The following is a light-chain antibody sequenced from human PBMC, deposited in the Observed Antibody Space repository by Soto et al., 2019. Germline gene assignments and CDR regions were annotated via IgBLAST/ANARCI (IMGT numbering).Light chain of an antibody. CDR2: VAS. Sequence: EIVMTQSPATLSVSPGERATLSCRSSQTIRNNLAWYQQKPGQAPRLLIYVASTRATDIPARFSGSGSGTDFTLTISSLQSEDFAFYYCQQYNSWPVTFGGGTNVEIK. V-gene: IGKV3-15*01. J-gene: IGKJ4*01. CDR3: QQYNSWPVT. CDR1: QTIRNN.